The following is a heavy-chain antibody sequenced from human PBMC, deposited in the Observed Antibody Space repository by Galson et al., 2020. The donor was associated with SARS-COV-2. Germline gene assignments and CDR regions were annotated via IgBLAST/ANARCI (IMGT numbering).Heavy chain of an antibody. Sequence: SETLSLTCTVSGGSISSGSYYWSWIRQPAGKGLEWIGRIYTSGSTNYNPSLKSRVTISVDTSKNQFSLKLSSVTAADTAVYYCARVRGDYYGSMDVWGQGTTVTVSS. V-gene: IGHV4-61*02. CDR3: ARVRGDYYGSMDV. CDR1: GGSISSGSYY. J-gene: IGHJ6*02. CDR2: IYTSGST. D-gene: IGHD3-10*01.